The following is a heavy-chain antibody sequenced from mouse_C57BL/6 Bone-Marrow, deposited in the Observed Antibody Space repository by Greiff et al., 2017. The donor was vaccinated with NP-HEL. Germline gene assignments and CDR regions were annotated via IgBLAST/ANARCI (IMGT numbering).Heavy chain of an antibody. CDR1: GFTFSDYW. CDR3: GRNYYGSQPWFAY. Sequence: EVQLVESGGGLVKPGGSLKLSCAASGFTFSDYWMHWVRQAPGQGLEWVAYISRGSSTTYYADTVKGRVTISGDTAKNTQFLQMTSLRSEDTAMYCCGRNYYGSQPWFAYWGQGTLVTVSA. V-gene: IGHV5-17*01. J-gene: IGHJ3*01. CDR2: ISRGSSTT. D-gene: IGHD1-1*01.